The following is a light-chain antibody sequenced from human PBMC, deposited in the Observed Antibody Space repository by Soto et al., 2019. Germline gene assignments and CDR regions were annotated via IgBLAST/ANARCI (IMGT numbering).Light chain of an antibody. J-gene: IGKJ4*01. V-gene: IGKV1-39*01. CDR3: QQTKITPRT. CDR2: AAS. Sequence: DIQMTQSPSSLSASVGDRVTISCRASQSISNSLNWYQQKPGNAPKLLIYAASSLQSGVPSRFSGSGSGTDFTLTISSLQPGDFATYYCQQTKITPRTFGGGTKVEIK. CDR1: QSISNS.